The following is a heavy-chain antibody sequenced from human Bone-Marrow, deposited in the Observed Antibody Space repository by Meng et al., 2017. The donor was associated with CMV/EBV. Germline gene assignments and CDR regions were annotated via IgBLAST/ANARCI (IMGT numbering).Heavy chain of an antibody. CDR1: GFTFSSYA. CDR3: ASGYSYGDYFDY. Sequence: GESLKISCAASGFTFSSYAMNWVRQAPGKGLEWVSYISSRSSTIYYADSVKGRSTISRDDAKNSLYLQMNSLRAEDTAVYYCASGYSYGDYFDYWGQGTLVTVSS. D-gene: IGHD5-18*01. V-gene: IGHV3-48*04. CDR2: ISSRSSTI. J-gene: IGHJ4*02.